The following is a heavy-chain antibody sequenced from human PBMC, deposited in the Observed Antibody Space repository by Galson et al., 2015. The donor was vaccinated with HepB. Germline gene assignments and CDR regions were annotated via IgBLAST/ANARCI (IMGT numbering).Heavy chain of an antibody. CDR3: ARAARYCGDGSCSFDY. CDR2: INPSVGST. J-gene: IGHJ4*02. D-gene: IGHD2-15*01. Sequence: SVKVSCKASGYTFTSYYMHWVRQAPGQGLEWMGIINPSVGSTSYAQKFQGGLIMTRDTSTTTVNMELSSLRSEDTAVYYCARAARYCGDGSCSFDYWGQGTLVTVSS. V-gene: IGHV1-46*01. CDR1: GYTFTSYY.